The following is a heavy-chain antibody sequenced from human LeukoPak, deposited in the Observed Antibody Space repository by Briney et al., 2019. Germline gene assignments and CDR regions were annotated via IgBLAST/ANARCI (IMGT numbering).Heavy chain of an antibody. D-gene: IGHD2-15*01. CDR1: GYTFTGYY. CDR3: ARDCSGGSCYSGYDY. V-gene: IGHV1-2*06. CDR2: INPNSGGT. Sequence: ASVKVSCKASGYTFTGYYMHWVRQAPGQGLEWMGRINPNSGGTNYAQKFQGRVTMTSDTSISTAYMELSRLRSDDTAVYYCARDCSGGSCYSGYDYWGQETLVTVSS. J-gene: IGHJ4*02.